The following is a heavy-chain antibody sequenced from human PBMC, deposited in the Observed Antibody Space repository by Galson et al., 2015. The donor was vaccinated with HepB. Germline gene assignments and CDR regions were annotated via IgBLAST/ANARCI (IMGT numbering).Heavy chain of an antibody. CDR1: GGTFNTYA. CDR3: ARGLDRVSVGYCSSSSCHDAFDI. V-gene: IGHV1-69*06. CDR2: SIPIFETT. D-gene: IGHD2-2*01. Sequence: SVKVSCKASGGTFNTYAISWVRQAPGQGLEWMGGSIPIFETTSYAQRFQGRVTITADKSTSTVYMELRSLRSEDTAVYYCARGLDRVSVGYCSSSSCHDAFDIWGQGTTVTVSS. J-gene: IGHJ3*02.